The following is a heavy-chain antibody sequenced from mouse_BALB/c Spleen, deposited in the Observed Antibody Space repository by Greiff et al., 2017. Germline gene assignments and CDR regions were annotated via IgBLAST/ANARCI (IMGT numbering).Heavy chain of an antibody. V-gene: IGHV5-6-4*01. CDR3: TRSTPFMDY. CDR1: GFTFSSYT. CDR2: ISSGGSYT. J-gene: IGHJ4*01. D-gene: IGHD2-1*01. Sequence: EVKLVESGGGLVKPGGSLKLSCAASGFTFSSYTMSWVRQTPEKRLEWVATISSGGSYTYYPDSVKGRFTISRDNAKNTLYLQMSSLKSEDTAMYYCTRSTPFMDYWGQGTSVTVSS.